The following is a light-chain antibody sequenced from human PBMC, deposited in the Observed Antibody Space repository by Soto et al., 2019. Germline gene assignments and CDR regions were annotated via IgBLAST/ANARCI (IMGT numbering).Light chain of an antibody. Sequence: EIVLTQSPGTLALAPGERATLSCMASQSVSSSYLASYQQKPGQAARLLIYGESSRAAGMPDRFSGSGSGTDFTIPISRLEHEDFAVCYCQQYGSSPPITFGQGTRLEIK. J-gene: IGKJ5*01. CDR1: QSVSSSY. CDR3: QQYGSSPPIT. V-gene: IGKV3-20*01. CDR2: GES.